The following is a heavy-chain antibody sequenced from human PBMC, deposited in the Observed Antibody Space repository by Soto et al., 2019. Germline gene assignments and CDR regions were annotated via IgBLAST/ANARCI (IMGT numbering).Heavy chain of an antibody. D-gene: IGHD3-3*01. CDR2: ISSSSSTI. CDR3: ARALDFWSAYFAY. CDR1: GFSFINAW. V-gene: IGHV3-48*01. J-gene: IGHJ4*02. Sequence: GSLRLSCTASGFSFINAWMNWVRQAPGKGLEWVSYISSSSSTIYYADSVKGRFTISRDNAKNSLYLQMNSLRTEDTAVYYCARALDFWSAYFAYWGQVYLVTVS.